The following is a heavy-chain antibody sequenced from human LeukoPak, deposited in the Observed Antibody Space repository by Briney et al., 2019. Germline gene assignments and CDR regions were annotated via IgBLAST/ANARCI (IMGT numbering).Heavy chain of an antibody. J-gene: IGHJ4*02. CDR3: ARVRRGTAMADY. Sequence: GGSLRLSCAASGFTFSTYGMLWVRQAPGQGPEWVALIRYDGSNKYYADSAKGRFTISRDNSKNTLYLQMNSLRAEDTAVYYCARVRRGTAMADYWGQGTLVTVSS. D-gene: IGHD5-18*01. V-gene: IGHV3-30*02. CDR2: IRYDGSNK. CDR1: GFTFSTYG.